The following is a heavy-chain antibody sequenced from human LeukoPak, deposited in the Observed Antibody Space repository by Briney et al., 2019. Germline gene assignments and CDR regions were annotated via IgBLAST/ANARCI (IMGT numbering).Heavy chain of an antibody. J-gene: IGHJ4*02. CDR3: AKNTGGGWPTIFFDY. D-gene: IGHD6-19*01. Sequence: GGSLRLSCAASGFSFSINAMIWVRQAPGKGLEWVSGISGIGDTLFYSDPVKGRFTISRDNSKDTVYLQMNSLRVEDSAVYYCAKNTGGGWPTIFFDYWGQGILVTVSS. CDR1: GFSFSINA. V-gene: IGHV3-23*01. CDR2: ISGIGDTL.